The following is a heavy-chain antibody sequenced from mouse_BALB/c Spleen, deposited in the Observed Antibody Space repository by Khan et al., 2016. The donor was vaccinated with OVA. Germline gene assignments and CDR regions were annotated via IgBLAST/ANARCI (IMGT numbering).Heavy chain of an antibody. V-gene: IGHV4-1*02. CDR3: ASLHYYGYVAY. J-gene: IGHJ3*01. CDR2: INPDSSTI. CDR1: GFDFSRYW. Sequence: EVKLLESGGGLVQPGGSLKLSCAASGFDFSRYWVTWVRQAPGKGLEWIGEINPDSSTINYTQSLKDKFIISRDNAKNTLYLQMSKVRSEDTALYYCASLHYYGYVAYWGQGTLVTVSA. D-gene: IGHD1-2*01.